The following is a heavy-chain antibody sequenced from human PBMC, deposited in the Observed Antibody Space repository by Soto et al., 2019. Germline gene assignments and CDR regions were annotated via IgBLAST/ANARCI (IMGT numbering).Heavy chain of an antibody. CDR1: GFTFSSYA. CDR3: AKSRFTCSGTSCRNFDY. Sequence: EVQVLESGGGLEQPGGSLRLSCAASGFTFSSYAMSWVRQAPGKGLEWVSAISGSGGSTYYADSVKGRFTISRDNSKNTLYLQMNSLRAEDKAVDYCAKSRFTCSGTSCRNFDYWGQGTLVTVSS. CDR2: ISGSGGST. J-gene: IGHJ4*02. D-gene: IGHD2-2*01. V-gene: IGHV3-23*01.